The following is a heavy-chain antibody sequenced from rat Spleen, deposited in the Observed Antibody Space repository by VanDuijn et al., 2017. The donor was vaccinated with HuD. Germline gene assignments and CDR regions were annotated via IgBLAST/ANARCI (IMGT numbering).Heavy chain of an antibody. CDR1: GFIFSRSA. CDR2: ISYDGSST. CDR3: ATDKFGVGVMDA. Sequence: EVQLVESGGGLVQPGRSLKLSCAASGFIFSRSAMAWVRQAPTKGLEWVATISYDGSSTYYRDSVKGRFTFSRDNAKSTLYLQLDSLRSEDTATYYCATDKFGVGVMDAWGQGASVTVSS. V-gene: IGHV5-29*01. D-gene: IGHD4-3*01. J-gene: IGHJ4*01.